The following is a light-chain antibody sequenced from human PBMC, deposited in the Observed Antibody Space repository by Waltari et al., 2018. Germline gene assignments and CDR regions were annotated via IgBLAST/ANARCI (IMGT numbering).Light chain of an antibody. Sequence: ETVLTQSPGTLSLSPGDRATLSCRASLTVRGDFLAWYQQRRGQPPRLLIYSASKRAPGIPERFSGSGSGTDFTLTISGLEPEDFAVYYCQHYGTSLMYAFGQGTKLEIK. CDR3: QHYGTSLMYA. J-gene: IGKJ2*01. CDR1: LTVRGDF. CDR2: SAS. V-gene: IGKV3-20*01.